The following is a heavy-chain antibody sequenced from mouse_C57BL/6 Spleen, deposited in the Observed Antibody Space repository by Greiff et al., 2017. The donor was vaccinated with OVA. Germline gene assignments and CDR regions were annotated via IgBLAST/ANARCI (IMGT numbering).Heavy chain of an antibody. Sequence: VQLQQSGAELVKPGASVKLSCKASGYTFTSYWMHWVKQRPGRGLEWIGRIDPNSGGTKYNEKFKSKATLTVDKPSSTAYMQLSSLTSEDSAVYYCAREGGYGNYVPYYAMDYWGQGTSVTVSS. J-gene: IGHJ4*01. CDR3: AREGGYGNYVPYYAMDY. V-gene: IGHV1-72*01. D-gene: IGHD2-1*01. CDR2: IDPNSGGT. CDR1: GYTFTSYW.